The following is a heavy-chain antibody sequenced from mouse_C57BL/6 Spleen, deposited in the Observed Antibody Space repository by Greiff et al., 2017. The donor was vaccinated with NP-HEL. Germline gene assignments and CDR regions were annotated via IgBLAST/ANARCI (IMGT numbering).Heavy chain of an antibody. D-gene: IGHD3-2*02. V-gene: IGHV1-54*01. CDR3: ARSGSGYLFAY. CDR2: INPGSGGT. Sequence: QVHVKQSGAELVRPGTSVKVSCKASGYAFTNYLIEWVKQRPGQGLEWIGVINPGSGGTNYNEKFKGKATLTADKSSSTAYMQLSSLTSEDSAVYFCARSGSGYLFAYWGQGTLVTVSA. CDR1: GYAFTNYL. J-gene: IGHJ3*01.